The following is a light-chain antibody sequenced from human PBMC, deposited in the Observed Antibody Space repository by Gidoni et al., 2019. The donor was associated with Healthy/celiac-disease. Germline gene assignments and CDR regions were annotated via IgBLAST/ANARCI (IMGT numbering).Light chain of an antibody. V-gene: IGKV3-20*01. Sequence: ESVLTQSPGTLSLSPGERATLSCRASQSVSSSYLAWSQQKPGQAPRLLIYGASSRATGIPDRFSGSGSGTDFTLTISRLEPEDFAVYYCQQYGSSPLFGPGTKVDIK. CDR1: QSVSSSY. J-gene: IGKJ3*01. CDR3: QQYGSSPL. CDR2: GAS.